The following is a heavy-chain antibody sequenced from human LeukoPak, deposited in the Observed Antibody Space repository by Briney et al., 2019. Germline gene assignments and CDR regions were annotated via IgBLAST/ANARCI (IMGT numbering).Heavy chain of an antibody. V-gene: IGHV3-23*01. CDR1: GFTFSSYG. J-gene: IGHJ4*02. CDR2: ISGSGGST. D-gene: IGHD3-10*01. Sequence: SGGTLRLSCAASGFTFSSYGMSWVRQAPGKGLEWVSAISGSGGSTHYADSVKGRFTISRDDPHNTLYLQMNSLRAEDTAVYFCARGGVDYYGSGTYYLMYYFDYWGQGALVTVSS. CDR3: ARGGVDYYGSGTYYLMYYFDY.